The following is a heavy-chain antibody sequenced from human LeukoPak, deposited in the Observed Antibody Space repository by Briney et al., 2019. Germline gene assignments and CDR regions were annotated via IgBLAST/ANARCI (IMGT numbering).Heavy chain of an antibody. D-gene: IGHD3-22*01. CDR3: ATGYYYDSSGYLDY. CDR2: FDPEDGET. J-gene: IGHJ4*02. CDR1: GYTLTELS. Sequence: ASVNVSFKVAGYTLTELSMHWVRQAPGKGVEWVGGFDPEDGETIYAQKFQGRVTMTEDTSTDTAYMELSSLRSEDTAVYYCATGYYYDSSGYLDYWGQGTLVTVSS. V-gene: IGHV1-24*01.